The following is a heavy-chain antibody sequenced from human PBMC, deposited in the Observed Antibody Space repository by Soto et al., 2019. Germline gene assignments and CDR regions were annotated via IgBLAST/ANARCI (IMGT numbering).Heavy chain of an antibody. J-gene: IGHJ4*02. CDR3: RGARPSIKEFDY. Sequence: PSETLSLTCTVSGGSISNYYWNWIRQTPGKGLEWIGYIDYSGNTNYNPSLKSRVTISVDTSKNQVSLNVSSVTAADSAVYYCRGARPSIKEFDYWGQGTLGTVSS. V-gene: IGHV4-59*01. D-gene: IGHD1-20*01. CDR2: IDYSGNT. CDR1: GGSISNYY.